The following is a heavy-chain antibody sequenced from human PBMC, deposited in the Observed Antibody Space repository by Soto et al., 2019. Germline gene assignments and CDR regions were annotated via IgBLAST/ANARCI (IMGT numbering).Heavy chain of an antibody. J-gene: IGHJ4*02. CDR2: ISYDGSNK. D-gene: IGHD3-22*01. CDR1: GCPFSSYA. V-gene: IGHV3-30-3*01. CDR3: ASIVVVLDY. Sequence: GGSMRLSWAASGCPFSSYAMRWVRQAPGKGLEWVAVISYDGSNKYYADSVKGRFTISRDNSKNTLYLQMNSLRAEDTAVYYCASIVVVLDYWGQGTLVTVSS.